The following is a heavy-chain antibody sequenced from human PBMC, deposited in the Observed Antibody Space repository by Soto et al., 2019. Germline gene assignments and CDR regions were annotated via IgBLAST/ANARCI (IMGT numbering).Heavy chain of an antibody. J-gene: IGHJ4*02. Sequence: EVQLVESGGGLVKPGGSLRLSCAASGFTFSNGWMNWVRQAPGKGLEWVGRIKRKTDGGTTDYAAPVKGRFTISRDDSKNTLYLQMNSLKTEDTAVYYCTTVFYDSSGCHDYWGQGTLVTVSS. V-gene: IGHV3-15*07. CDR1: GFTFSNGW. CDR3: TTVFYDSSGCHDY. CDR2: IKRKTDGGTT. D-gene: IGHD3-22*01.